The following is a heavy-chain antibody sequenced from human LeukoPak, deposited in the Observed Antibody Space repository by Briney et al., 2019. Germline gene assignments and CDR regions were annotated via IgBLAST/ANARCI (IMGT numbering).Heavy chain of an antibody. Sequence: PGGSLRLSCAASGFTFSDYYMSWIPQDPGKGLEWVSYISTTSSYTNYADSVKGRFTISRDNAKNSLYLQMNSLRAEDTAVYYCARRPEAGWFDPWGQGTLVTVSS. CDR1: GFTFSDYY. V-gene: IGHV3-11*03. CDR2: ISTTSSYT. CDR3: ARRPEAGWFDP. J-gene: IGHJ5*02. D-gene: IGHD6-13*01.